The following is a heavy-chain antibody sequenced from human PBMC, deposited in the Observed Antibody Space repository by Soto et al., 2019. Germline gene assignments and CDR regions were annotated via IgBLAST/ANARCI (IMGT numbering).Heavy chain of an antibody. D-gene: IGHD2-21*02. CDR3: VRVHCGGDCYPNWLDC. CDR1: GYTLTELS. J-gene: IGHJ4*02. V-gene: IGHV1-24*01. CDR2: FDPEDGET. Sequence: ASVKVSCKVSGYTLTELSMHWVRQAPGKGLEWMGGFDPEDGETIYAQKFQGRVTMTEGTSTDTAYMELSSLRSEDTAVYYCVRVHCGGDCYPNWLDCWGQGTLVTVSS.